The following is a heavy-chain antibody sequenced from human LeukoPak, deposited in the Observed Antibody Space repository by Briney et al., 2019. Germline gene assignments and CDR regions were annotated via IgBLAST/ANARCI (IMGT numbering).Heavy chain of an antibody. Sequence: GGSLRLSCAASGFTFSSYAMSWVRQAPRKGLEWVSAISGSGGSTYYADSVKGRFTISRDNSKNTLYLQMNSLRAEDTAVYYCAKGITYSSGWNFDYWGQGTLVTVSS. D-gene: IGHD6-19*01. CDR1: GFTFSSYA. CDR3: AKGITYSSGWNFDY. V-gene: IGHV3-23*01. CDR2: ISGSGGST. J-gene: IGHJ4*02.